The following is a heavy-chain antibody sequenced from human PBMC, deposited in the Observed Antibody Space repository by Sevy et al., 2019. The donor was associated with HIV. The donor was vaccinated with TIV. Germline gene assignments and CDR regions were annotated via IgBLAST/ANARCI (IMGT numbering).Heavy chain of an antibody. CDR2: ISYDGSNK. CDR3: ARDQHDYAGNLRTGWFDP. CDR1: GFTFSSYA. Sequence: GGSLRLSCAASGFTFSSYAMHWVRQAPGKGLEWVAVISYDGSNKYYADSVKGRFTISRDNSKNTLYLQVKSLRTEDTAVYYCARDQHDYAGNLRTGWFDPWGRGTLVTVSS. J-gene: IGHJ5*02. V-gene: IGHV3-30-3*01. D-gene: IGHD4-17*01.